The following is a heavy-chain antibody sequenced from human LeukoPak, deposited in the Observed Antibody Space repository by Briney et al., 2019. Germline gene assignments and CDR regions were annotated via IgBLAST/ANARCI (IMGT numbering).Heavy chain of an antibody. Sequence: ASVKVSCKASGYTFTSYGISWVQQAPGQGLEWMGWIGAYNGNTNYAQKLQGGVTMTTDTSTSTAYMELRSLRSDDTAVYYCARDTNTGGLSLLWFGEVNFDYWGQGTLVTVSS. CDR3: ARDTNTGGLSLLWFGEVNFDY. CDR1: GYTFTSYG. J-gene: IGHJ4*02. CDR2: IGAYNGNT. V-gene: IGHV1-18*01. D-gene: IGHD3-10*01.